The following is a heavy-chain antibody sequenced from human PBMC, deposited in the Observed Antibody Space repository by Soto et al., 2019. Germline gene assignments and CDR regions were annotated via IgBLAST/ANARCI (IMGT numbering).Heavy chain of an antibody. Sequence: QVQLVESGGGVVQPGRSLRLSCAASGFTFSSYAMHWVRQAPGTGLEWVTVISYDGSNKYYADSVKGRFTISRDNSKKPVYLPMNSLRAEDTAVDFCARDLGDSWSDYCGQGTLVTVAS. CDR2: ISYDGSNK. V-gene: IGHV3-30-3*01. D-gene: IGHD6-13*01. CDR3: ARDLGDSWSDY. CDR1: GFTFSSYA. J-gene: IGHJ4*02.